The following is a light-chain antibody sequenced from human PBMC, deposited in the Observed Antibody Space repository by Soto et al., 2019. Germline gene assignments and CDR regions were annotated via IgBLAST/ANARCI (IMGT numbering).Light chain of an antibody. J-gene: IGLJ1*01. CDR3: KSYDSSLSGYV. V-gene: IGLV1-40*01. Sequence: QSVLTQPPSVSGAPGQRVTISCTGSSSNIGAGYVVHWYQHLPGTAPKLLIYGDNNRPSGVPDRFSGSKSGTSASLAITGLQAEDEADYYCKSYDSSLSGYVFGTGTKVTVL. CDR2: GDN. CDR1: SSNIGAGYV.